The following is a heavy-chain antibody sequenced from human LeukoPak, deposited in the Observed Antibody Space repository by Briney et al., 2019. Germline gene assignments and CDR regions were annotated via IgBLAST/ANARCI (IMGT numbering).Heavy chain of an antibody. CDR1: GFTVSSNY. D-gene: IGHD2-2*01. V-gene: IGHV3-53*01. CDR2: IYSGGGT. CDR3: ARGTARAFDY. Sequence: SGGSLRLSCAAPGFTVSSNYMSWVRQAPGKGLEWVSVIYSGGGTYYADSVKDRFTISRDTSKNTLYLQTNSLRAEDTAVYYCARGTARAFDYWGQGTLVTVSS. J-gene: IGHJ4*02.